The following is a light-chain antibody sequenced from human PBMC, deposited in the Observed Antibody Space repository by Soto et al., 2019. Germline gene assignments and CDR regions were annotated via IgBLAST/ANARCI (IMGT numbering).Light chain of an antibody. Sequence: DFQMTQSPSTLSASVGDRVTITCRASQSIDSWLAWYQQKPGKAPKLLIYKASNLKSGVPSRFSGSGSGTEFTLTISSLQPDDFASYYRQQYKSYSYTFGQGTKLEIK. J-gene: IGKJ2*01. V-gene: IGKV1-5*03. CDR3: QQYKSYSYT. CDR1: QSIDSW. CDR2: KAS.